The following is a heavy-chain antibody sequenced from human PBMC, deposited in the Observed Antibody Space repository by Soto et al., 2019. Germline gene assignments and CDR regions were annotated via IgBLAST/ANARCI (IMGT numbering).Heavy chain of an antibody. Sequence: EVQLVQSGAEAKKPGESLKISCKGSGYNFANYWIGWVRQVPGKGLEWMGMIFPGDSDTKNSPSLQGQITMSVDKSNSSAYLQWRSLKASDTAMYYCAAGYSTGLDAFGLWGQGTLVTVSS. J-gene: IGHJ3*01. V-gene: IGHV5-51*01. CDR3: AAGYSTGLDAFGL. D-gene: IGHD2-8*02. CDR2: IFPGDSDT. CDR1: GYNFANYW.